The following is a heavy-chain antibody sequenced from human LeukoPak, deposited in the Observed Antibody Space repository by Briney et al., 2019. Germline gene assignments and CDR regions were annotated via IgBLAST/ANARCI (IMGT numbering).Heavy chain of an antibody. D-gene: IGHD3-10*01. CDR1: GFTFSSYS. V-gene: IGHV3-48*01. Sequence: PGGSLRLSCAASGFTFSSYSMMWVRQAPGKGLEWVSYISSSSTTIHYADSVKGRFTISRDNAKNSVYLQMNSLRAEDTAVYYCARDHRGSGSRYYYYYMDVWGKGTTVTISS. J-gene: IGHJ6*03. CDR2: ISSSSTTI. CDR3: ARDHRGSGSRYYYYYMDV.